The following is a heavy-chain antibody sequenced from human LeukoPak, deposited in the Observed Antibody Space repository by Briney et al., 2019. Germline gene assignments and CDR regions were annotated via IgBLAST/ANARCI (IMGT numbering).Heavy chain of an antibody. D-gene: IGHD2-2*01. CDR1: GASISGYY. J-gene: IGHJ4*02. V-gene: IGHV4-59*12. CDR2: IYYSGST. Sequence: SETLSLTCTVSGASISGYYWSWIRQPPGKGLEWIGYIYYSGSTNYNPSLKSRVTISVDTSKNQFSLKLSSVTAADTAVYYCARDRGAAGGLGVPASYFDYWGQGTLVTVSS. CDR3: ARDRGAAGGLGVPASYFDY.